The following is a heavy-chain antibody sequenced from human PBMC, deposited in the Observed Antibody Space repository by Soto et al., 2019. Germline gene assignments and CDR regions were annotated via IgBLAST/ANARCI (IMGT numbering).Heavy chain of an antibody. V-gene: IGHV4-30-4*01. CDR2: IYYSGST. CDR1: GGSISSGDYD. J-gene: IGHJ6*02. CDR3: ARDSPIYDFWSGSAATYYYGMDV. Sequence: PSETLSLTCTVSGGSISSGDYDGSWIRQPPGKGLEWIGYIYYSGSTYYNPSLKSRVTISVDTSKNQFSLKLSSVTAADTAVYYCARDSPIYDFWSGSAATYYYGMDVWGQGTTVTVSS. D-gene: IGHD3-3*01.